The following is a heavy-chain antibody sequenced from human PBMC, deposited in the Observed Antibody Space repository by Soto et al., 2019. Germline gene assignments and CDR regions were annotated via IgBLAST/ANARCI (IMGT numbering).Heavy chain of an antibody. D-gene: IGHD4-17*01. V-gene: IGHV1-69*02. Sequence: QVQLVQSGAEVKKPGPSVKVSCKASGGTFSSYTINWVRQAPGQGLEWVGRIMPILGRAKNAQKFQGRVTITADKSTSTAYMELSSLRSEDTAVYYCAAEYGANSAWGQGTLVTVSA. CDR3: AAEYGANSA. CDR1: GGTFSSYT. CDR2: IMPILGRA. J-gene: IGHJ4*02.